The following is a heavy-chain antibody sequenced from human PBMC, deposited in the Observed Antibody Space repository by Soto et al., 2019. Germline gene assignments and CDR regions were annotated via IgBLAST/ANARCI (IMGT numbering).Heavy chain of an antibody. Sequence: GASVKVSCKASGYTFTGYYMHWVRQAPGQGLEWMGWMNPNSGDTGYAQKFQGRVTMTRNTSISTAYMELSSLRSEDTAVYYCARRQRGVDAFDIWGQGTMVTVSS. V-gene: IGHV1-8*02. CDR3: ARRQRGVDAFDI. CDR2: MNPNSGDT. J-gene: IGHJ3*02. D-gene: IGHD6-25*01. CDR1: GYTFTGYY.